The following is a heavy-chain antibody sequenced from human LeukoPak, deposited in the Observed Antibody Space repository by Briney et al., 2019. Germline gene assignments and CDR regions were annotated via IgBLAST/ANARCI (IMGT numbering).Heavy chain of an antibody. CDR2: THYRSKWSN. D-gene: IGHD2-8*02. CDR3: ARLVSGIGGVWNNRYFDY. J-gene: IGHJ4*02. CDR1: GDSVSSNSAA. V-gene: IGHV6-1*01. Sequence: SQTLSLTCAISGDSVSSNSAAWNRIRQSPSRGLEWLGRTHYRSKWSNDYAVSVKGRITINPDTSKNQFSLQLNYVTPEDTAIYYCARLVSGIGGVWNNRYFDYWGQGTLVTVSS.